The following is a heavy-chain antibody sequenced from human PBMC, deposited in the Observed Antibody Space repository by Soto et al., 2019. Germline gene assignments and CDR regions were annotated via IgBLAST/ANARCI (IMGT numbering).Heavy chain of an antibody. CDR2: IYYSGST. J-gene: IGHJ6*02. V-gene: IGHV4-31*03. D-gene: IGHD3-10*01. CDR1: GGSISSGGYY. Sequence: SETLSLTCTVSGGSISSGGYYWSWIRQHPGKGLEWIGYIYYSGSTYYNPSLKSRVTISVDTSKNQFSLKLSSVTAADTAVYYCAGAYYYGSGSYPSPYYYYGMDVWGQGTTVTASS. CDR3: AGAYYYGSGSYPSPYYYYGMDV.